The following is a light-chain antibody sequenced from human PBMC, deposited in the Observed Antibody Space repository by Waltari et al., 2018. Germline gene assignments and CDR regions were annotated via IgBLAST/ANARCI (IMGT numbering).Light chain of an antibody. Sequence: DIQMTQFTSTLSASVGARLTITCRASQSINSWLAWYQQKPGKAPKLLIYKASSLESGVPSRFSGSGSGTEFTLTISSLQPDDFATYYCQQYNSYEWTFGQGTKVAIK. V-gene: IGKV1-5*03. CDR1: QSINSW. CDR3: QQYNSYEWT. CDR2: KAS. J-gene: IGKJ1*01.